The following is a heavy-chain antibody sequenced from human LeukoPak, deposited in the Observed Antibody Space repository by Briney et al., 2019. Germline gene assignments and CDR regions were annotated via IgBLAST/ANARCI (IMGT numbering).Heavy chain of an antibody. Sequence: SETLSLTCTVSGGSISSYYWSWIRQPPGKRLEWIGYIYNNGSTNYNTSLKSRVTISVDTSKNQFSLKLSSVTAADTAVYYCARVMGSDWYPLAYWGQGTLVTVSS. CDR2: IYNNGST. J-gene: IGHJ4*02. D-gene: IGHD6-19*01. CDR3: ARVMGSDWYPLAY. V-gene: IGHV4-59*01. CDR1: GGSISSYY.